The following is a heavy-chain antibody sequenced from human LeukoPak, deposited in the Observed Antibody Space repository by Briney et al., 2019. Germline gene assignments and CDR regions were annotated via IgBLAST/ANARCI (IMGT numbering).Heavy chain of an antibody. J-gene: IGHJ4*02. CDR2: ISSSGSAK. CDR3: ARAGDY. Sequence: PGGSLRLSCAASGFTFSNYGLNWVRQAPGKGLEWVSHISSSGSAKYYADSVKGRFTISRDNAKNSLYLQMNSLRDEDTAVYYCARAGDYWGQGTLVTVSS. V-gene: IGHV3-48*02. CDR1: GFTFSNYG.